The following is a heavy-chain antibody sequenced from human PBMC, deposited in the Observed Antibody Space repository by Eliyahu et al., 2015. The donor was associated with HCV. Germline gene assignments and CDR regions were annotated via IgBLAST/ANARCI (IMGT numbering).Heavy chain of an antibody. CDR1: XYXFTDYF. J-gene: IGHJ3*02. CDR3: AVIVTANREVFDI. V-gene: IGHV1-2*02. CDR2: INPDSGAT. D-gene: IGHD2-21*02. Sequence: QMQLAQSGAEVKKPGAXVKVSXKASXYXFTDYFIPWVRXXPGQGLEWMGWINPDSGATIYAQSLQGRVTMTRDTSISTAYMELSRLRSDDTAVYYCAVIVTANREVFDIWGQETMVIVSS.